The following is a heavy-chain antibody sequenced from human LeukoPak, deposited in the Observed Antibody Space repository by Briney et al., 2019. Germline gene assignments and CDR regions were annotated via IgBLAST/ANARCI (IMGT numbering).Heavy chain of an antibody. D-gene: IGHD6-13*01. J-gene: IGHJ1*01. CDR1: GGSISSYY. Sequence: SETLSLTCTVSGGSISSYYWSWIRQPPGKGLEWIGYIYYSGSTNYNTSLKSRVTISVDTSKNQFSLKLSSVTAADTAVYYCARVFIAAAGTVFQHWGQGTLVTVSS. CDR3: ARVFIAAAGTVFQH. CDR2: IYYSGST. V-gene: IGHV4-59*01.